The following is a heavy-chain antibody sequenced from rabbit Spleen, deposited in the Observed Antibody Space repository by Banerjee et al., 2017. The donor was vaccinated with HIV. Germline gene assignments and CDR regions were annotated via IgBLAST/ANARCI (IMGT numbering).Heavy chain of an antibody. CDR3: AREIFTGGSNYLFGDL. D-gene: IGHD8-1*01. V-gene: IGHV1S40*01. CDR1: GFSFSISQH. Sequence: QSLEESGGDLVKPGASLTLTCTASGFSFSISQHMCWVRQAPGKGLEWIACIYAGTGSAYYATWAEGRFILSKTSSTTVTLQMTSLTAADTATYFCAREIFTGGSNYLFGDLWGPGTLVTVS. CDR2: IYAGTGSA. J-gene: IGHJ4*01.